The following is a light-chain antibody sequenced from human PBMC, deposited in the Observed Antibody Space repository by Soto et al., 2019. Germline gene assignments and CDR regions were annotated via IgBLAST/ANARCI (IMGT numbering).Light chain of an antibody. Sequence: EIVMTQSPLTLSASPGERVVFSCRASQSVGSNIAWYRQKPGQSPRLLVYDASTRATAIPARFSGSGSGTDFTLTISSLEPEDFALYFCQQRSNWQTFGQGTRLEIK. CDR2: DAS. J-gene: IGKJ5*01. CDR3: QQRSNWQT. V-gene: IGKV3D-11*02. CDR1: QSVGSN.